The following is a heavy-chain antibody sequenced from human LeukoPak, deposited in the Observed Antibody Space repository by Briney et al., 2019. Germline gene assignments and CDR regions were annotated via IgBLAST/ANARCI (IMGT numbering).Heavy chain of an antibody. CDR2: INHSGST. CDR1: GGSFIGYY. V-gene: IGHV4-34*01. CDR3: AREGQLVLAY. J-gene: IGHJ4*02. D-gene: IGHD6-6*01. Sequence: RSAPLSLTCAVSGGSFIGYYWSWIRQPPGKGLEWIGEINHSGSTNYNPSLKSRVTISVDTSKNQFSLKLSSVTAADTAVYYCAREGQLVLAYWGQGTLVTVSS.